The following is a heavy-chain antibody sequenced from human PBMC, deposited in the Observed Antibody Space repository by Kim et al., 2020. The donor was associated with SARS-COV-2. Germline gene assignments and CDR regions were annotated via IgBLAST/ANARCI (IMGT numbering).Heavy chain of an antibody. Sequence: DSVKGRFTISRDNAKNSLYLQMNSLRAEDTAVYYCARGDDILTGPEAFDIWGQGTMVTVSS. CDR3: ARGDDILTGPEAFDI. V-gene: IGHV3-7*01. D-gene: IGHD3-9*01. J-gene: IGHJ3*02.